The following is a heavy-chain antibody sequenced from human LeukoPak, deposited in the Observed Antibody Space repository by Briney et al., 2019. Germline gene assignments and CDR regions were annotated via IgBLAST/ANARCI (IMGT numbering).Heavy chain of an antibody. CDR2: IKEDGSRE. D-gene: IGHD5-12*01. V-gene: IGHV3-7*01. CDR3: ARDSPGYGAYVW. CDR1: GFTFSTYW. J-gene: IGHJ1*01. Sequence: GGSLRLSCAASGFTFSTYWMTWVRQAPGKGLEWVANIKEDGSREYYVDSVKGRFTISRDNAKNPLYLQMDSLTAEDTAVYYCARDSPGYGAYVWWGQGTLVSVSS.